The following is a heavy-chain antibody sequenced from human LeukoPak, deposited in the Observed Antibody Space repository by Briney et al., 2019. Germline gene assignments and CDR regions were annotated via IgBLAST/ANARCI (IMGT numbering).Heavy chain of an antibody. J-gene: IGHJ4*02. CDR2: IRNKANNYVT. V-gene: IGHV3-73*01. Sequence: GGSLRLSCSASGFTFSDSPIHWVRQASGKGPEWLCRIRNKANNYVTAYAASVKGRFTISRDDSKTTAYLQMNSLKTEDTAIYYCSSSIVGATLLNFWGQGTLVTVSS. CDR1: GFTFSDSP. D-gene: IGHD1-26*01. CDR3: SSSIVGATLLNF.